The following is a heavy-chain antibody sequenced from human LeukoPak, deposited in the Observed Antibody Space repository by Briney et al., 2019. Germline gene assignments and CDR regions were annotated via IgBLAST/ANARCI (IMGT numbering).Heavy chain of an antibody. J-gene: IGHJ4*02. Sequence: PGGSLRLSCAASVFIYRSYEMNWVRQARGKGLEWVSYISSSCSTIYYADYVKGRFNISRDNAKNSLYLQMNSLRAEDTAVYYCSSSWGSWPDYFDYWGQETLVTVSS. CDR1: VFIYRSYE. V-gene: IGHV3-48*03. CDR3: SSSWGSWPDYFDY. D-gene: IGHD6-13*01. CDR2: ISSSCSTI.